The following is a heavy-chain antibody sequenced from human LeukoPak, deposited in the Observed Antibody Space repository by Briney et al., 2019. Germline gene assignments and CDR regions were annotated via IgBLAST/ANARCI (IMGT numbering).Heavy chain of an antibody. CDR3: ATWYSSSWYDLYYFDY. Sequence: GASVKVSCKVSGYTLTELSMHWVRQAPGKGLEWMGGFDPEDGETIYAQKFQGRVTMTEDTSTGTAYMELSSLRSEDTAVYYCATWYSSSWYDLYYFDYWGQGTLVTVSS. CDR2: FDPEDGET. CDR1: GYTLTELS. V-gene: IGHV1-24*01. D-gene: IGHD6-13*01. J-gene: IGHJ4*02.